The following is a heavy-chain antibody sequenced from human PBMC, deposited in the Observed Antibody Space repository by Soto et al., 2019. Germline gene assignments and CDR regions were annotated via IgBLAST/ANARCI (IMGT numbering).Heavy chain of an antibody. D-gene: IGHD5-12*01. Sequence: QVRLVESGGGVVQPGKSLRLACAAPGFTFSDYGMHWIRQAPGKGLEWVAMISSDGSKIYYANSVKGRFTISRDSSENTLYLQMSSLRAEDTAVYYCAKDLSVLATITYFDYWGQGALVTVSS. CDR1: GFTFSDYG. J-gene: IGHJ4*02. CDR2: ISSDGSKI. V-gene: IGHV3-30*18. CDR3: AKDLSVLATITYFDY.